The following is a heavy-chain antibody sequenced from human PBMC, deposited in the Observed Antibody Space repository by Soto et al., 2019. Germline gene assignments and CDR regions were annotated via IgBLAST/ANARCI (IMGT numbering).Heavy chain of an antibody. J-gene: IGHJ4*02. CDR1: GFTVSSNY. CDR3: ATCPTISSGPRN. Sequence: PGGSLRLSCAASGFTVSSNYMSWVRQAPGKGLEWVSVISYDGSNKYYADSVKGRFTISRDNSKNTLYLQMNSLRAEDTAVYYCATCPTISSGPRNWGQGTLVTVSS. V-gene: IGHV3-30-3*01. D-gene: IGHD6-19*01. CDR2: ISYDGSNK.